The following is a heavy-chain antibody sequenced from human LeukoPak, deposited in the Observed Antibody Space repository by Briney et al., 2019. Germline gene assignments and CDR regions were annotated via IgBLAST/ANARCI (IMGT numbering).Heavy chain of an antibody. CDR2: INPNSGGT. V-gene: IGHV1-2*02. D-gene: IGHD3-16*01. J-gene: IGHJ4*02. Sequence: ASVKVSCKASGYTFTGYYMHWVRQAPGQGLEWMEWINPNSGGTNYAQKFQGRVTMTRDTSISTAYMELSRLRSDDTAVYYCARALRPIGSHFDYWGQGTLVTVSS. CDR1: GYTFTGYY. CDR3: ARALRPIGSHFDY.